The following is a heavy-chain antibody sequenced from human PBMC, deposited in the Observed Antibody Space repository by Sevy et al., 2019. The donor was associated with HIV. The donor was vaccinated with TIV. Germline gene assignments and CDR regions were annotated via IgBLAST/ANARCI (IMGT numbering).Heavy chain of an antibody. Sequence: GGSLRLSCAASGFTFSSYAMHWVRQAPGKGLEWVAIISYDGSNKYYADSVKGRFTISRDNSKSTLYLQMNSLRAEDTALYYYARDTAGYYYDSVGPNGALDYWGQGTLVTVSS. CDR2: ISYDGSNK. CDR1: GFTFSSYA. V-gene: IGHV3-30-3*01. CDR3: ARDTAGYYYDSVGPNGALDY. J-gene: IGHJ4*02. D-gene: IGHD3-22*01.